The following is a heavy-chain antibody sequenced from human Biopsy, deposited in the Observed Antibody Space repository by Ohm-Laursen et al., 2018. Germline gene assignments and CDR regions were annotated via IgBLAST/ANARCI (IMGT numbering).Heavy chain of an antibody. J-gene: IGHJ4*02. Sequence: SDTLSLTCAVYGGSFRGYYWGLVRPTPREGVGGVCYMYYRGNTNYNPSLKSRVTISADTSKNQFSLKLGSVTVADTAVFYCARRGSGGRSFDYWGQGSLVTVSS. V-gene: IGHV4-59*08. D-gene: IGHD2-15*01. CDR1: GGSFRGYY. CDR3: ARRGSGGRSFDY. CDR2: MYYRGNT.